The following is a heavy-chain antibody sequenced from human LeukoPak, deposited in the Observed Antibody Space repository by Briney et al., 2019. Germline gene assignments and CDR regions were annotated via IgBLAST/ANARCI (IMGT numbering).Heavy chain of an antibody. V-gene: IGHV4-38-2*02. D-gene: IGHD6-13*01. Sequence: PSETLSLTCTVSGYSISSGYYWGWIRQPPGKGLAWIGSIYHSGSTYYNPSLKSRVTISVDTSKNQFSLKLSTVTAADTAVYYSARAGEAAAGLDYWGQGTLVTVSS. CDR1: GYSISSGYY. CDR2: IYHSGST. J-gene: IGHJ4*02. CDR3: ARAGEAAAGLDY.